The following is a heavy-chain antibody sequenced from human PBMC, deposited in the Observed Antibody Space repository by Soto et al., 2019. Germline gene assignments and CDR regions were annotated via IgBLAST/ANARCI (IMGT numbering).Heavy chain of an antibody. J-gene: IGHJ4*02. CDR2: MNTNTGNT. Sequence: QVQLVQSGADVKKPGASVKVSCKTSGYTFTAFDINWVRQAPGQGLEWMGWMNTNTGNTGYAQKFQGRVTMTRDTSIGTAYMELRRLRAEDTAFYYCARVVRFFGGHAGYWGQGTLVTVSS. CDR3: ARVVRFFGGHAGY. V-gene: IGHV1-8*01. D-gene: IGHD3-3*01. CDR1: GYTFTAFD.